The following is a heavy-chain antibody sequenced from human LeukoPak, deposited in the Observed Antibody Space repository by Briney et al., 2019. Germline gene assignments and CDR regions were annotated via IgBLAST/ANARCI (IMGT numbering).Heavy chain of an antibody. Sequence: GGSLRLSCAASGFTFSTYGMHWVRQVPAKGLECVALISNDGNNKYYADSVKGRFTIPRDISKNTLYLQMSSLRAEDTAVYYCLRDFDYWGQGTLVTVSS. V-gene: IGHV3-30*03. CDR1: GFTFSTYG. CDR2: ISNDGNNK. CDR3: LRDFDY. J-gene: IGHJ4*02.